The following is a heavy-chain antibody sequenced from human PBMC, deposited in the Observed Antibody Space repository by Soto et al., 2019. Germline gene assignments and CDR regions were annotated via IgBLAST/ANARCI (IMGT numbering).Heavy chain of an antibody. D-gene: IGHD1-26*01. J-gene: IGHJ4*02. Sequence: SETLSLTCTVSDGSISSYYWSWIRQPPGKGLEWIGYIYYSGSTNHNPSLKSRVTISVDMPKNQFSLKLSSVTAADTAVYYCTRGTVGATTIDYWGLGTLVTVSS. V-gene: IGHV4-59*01. CDR2: IYYSGST. CDR3: TRGTVGATTIDY. CDR1: DGSISSYY.